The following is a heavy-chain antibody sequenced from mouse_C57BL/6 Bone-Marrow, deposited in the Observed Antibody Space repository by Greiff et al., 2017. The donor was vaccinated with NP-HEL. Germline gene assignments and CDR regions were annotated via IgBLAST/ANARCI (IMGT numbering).Heavy chain of an antibody. CDR1: GYTFTSYW. CDR3: ARTGLNWDVDYWYFDV. D-gene: IGHD4-1*01. CDR2: IDPNSGGT. J-gene: IGHJ1*03. Sequence: QVQLQQSGAELVKPGASVKLSCKASGYTFTSYWMHWVKQRPGRGLEWIGRIDPNSGGTKYNEKFKSKATLTVDKPSSTAYMQLSSLTSEDSAVYYCARTGLNWDVDYWYFDVWGTGTTVTVSS. V-gene: IGHV1-72*01.